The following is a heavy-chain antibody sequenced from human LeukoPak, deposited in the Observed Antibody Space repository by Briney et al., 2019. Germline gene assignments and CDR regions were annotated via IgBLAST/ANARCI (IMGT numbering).Heavy chain of an antibody. CDR2: IYYSGST. Sequence: PSETLSLTCTVSGGSISSYYWSWIRQPPGKGLEWIGYIYYSGSTNYNPSLQSRVTISVDTSKNQFSLKLSSLTAADTAVYYCARRDGYNRYYFDSWGQGTLVTVS. V-gene: IGHV4-59*08. CDR3: ARRDGYNRYYFDS. J-gene: IGHJ4*02. D-gene: IGHD5-24*01. CDR1: GGSISSYY.